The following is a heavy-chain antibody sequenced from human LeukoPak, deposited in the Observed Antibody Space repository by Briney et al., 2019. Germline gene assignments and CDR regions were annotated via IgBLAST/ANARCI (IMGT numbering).Heavy chain of an antibody. CDR2: IGTLYDS. CDR1: GFTISGYD. Sequence: PGGSLRLSCAASGFTISGYDMHWVRQATGKGLEWVAAIGTLYDSYYEDSVKGRFTISRDNSKNTLYLQMNSLRAEDTAVYYCANSRYCSSTSCYAPDYWGQGTLVTVSS. D-gene: IGHD2-2*01. J-gene: IGHJ4*02. CDR3: ANSRYCSSTSCYAPDY. V-gene: IGHV3-13*01.